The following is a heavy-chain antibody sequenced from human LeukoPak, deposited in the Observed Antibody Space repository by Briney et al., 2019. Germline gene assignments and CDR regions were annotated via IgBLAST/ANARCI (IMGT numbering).Heavy chain of an antibody. Sequence: SETLSLTCAVYGGSFSGYYWSWIRQPPGKGLEWIGEINHSGSTNYNPSLKSRVTISVDTSKNQFSLKLSSVTAADTAVYYCARTIAGGSYRYPYWFDPWGQGTLVTVSS. CDR3: ARTIAGGSYRYPYWFDP. CDR2: INHSGST. D-gene: IGHD3-16*02. J-gene: IGHJ5*02. V-gene: IGHV4-34*01. CDR1: GGSFSGYY.